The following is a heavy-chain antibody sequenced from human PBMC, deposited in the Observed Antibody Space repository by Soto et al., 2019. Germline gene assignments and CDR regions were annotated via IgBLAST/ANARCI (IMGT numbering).Heavy chain of an antibody. CDR2: IIHILGIA. D-gene: IGHD3-3*01. J-gene: IGHJ4*02. CDR1: GGPFSSYT. Sequence: QFQLVQSGAEGKKPGSSVKVSCKASGGPFSSYTISWLRQAPGQGLEWMGRIIHILGIANYAQKFQGRVTITADKSTSTAYMELSSLRAEDTAVYYCASRAYEGSLDYWGQGTLVTVSS. V-gene: IGHV1-69*02. CDR3: ASRAYEGSLDY.